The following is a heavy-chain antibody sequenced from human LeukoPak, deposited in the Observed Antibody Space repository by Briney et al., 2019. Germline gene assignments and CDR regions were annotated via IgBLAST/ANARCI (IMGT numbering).Heavy chain of an antibody. V-gene: IGHV1-2*02. D-gene: IGHD4-11*01. CDR1: GYTFTVYY. J-gene: IGHJ4*02. CDR3: ARWMATVTTPDY. CDR2: INPTSGGT. Sequence: GASVKVSCKASGYTFTVYYMHWVRQAPGQGLEWMGWINPTSGGTNYAQKFQGRVTMTRDTSISTAYMELSRLRSDDTAVYYCARWMATVTTPDYWGQGTLVTVSS.